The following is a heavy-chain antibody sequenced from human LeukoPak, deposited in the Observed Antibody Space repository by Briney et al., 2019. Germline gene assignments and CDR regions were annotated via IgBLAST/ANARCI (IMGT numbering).Heavy chain of an antibody. J-gene: IGHJ5*02. V-gene: IGHV4-34*01. CDR1: GGSFSGYY. CDR2: INHSGST. D-gene: IGHD3-10*01. Sequence: SETLSLTCAVYGGSFSGYYWSWIRQPPGKGLEWIGEINHSGSTNYNPSLKSRVTISVDTSKNQFSLKLSSVTAADTAVYYCARAPASALWFGKFTVGFDPWGQGTLVTVSS. CDR3: ARAPASALWFGKFTVGFDP.